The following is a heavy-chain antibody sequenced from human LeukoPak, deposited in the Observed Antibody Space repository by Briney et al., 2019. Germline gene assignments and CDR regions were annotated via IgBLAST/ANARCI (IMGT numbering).Heavy chain of an antibody. CDR2: IYSGGST. J-gene: IGHJ3*02. D-gene: IGHD2-21*02. Sequence: PGGSLRLSCAASGFNVSSNYMGWVRQAPGKGLEWVSVIYSGGSTYYADSVKGRFTITRDNSKNTLYLQMNSLRAEDTAVYYCAKCGGDCYHGAFDIWGQGTMVTVSS. CDR1: GFNVSSNY. V-gene: IGHV3-53*01. CDR3: AKCGGDCYHGAFDI.